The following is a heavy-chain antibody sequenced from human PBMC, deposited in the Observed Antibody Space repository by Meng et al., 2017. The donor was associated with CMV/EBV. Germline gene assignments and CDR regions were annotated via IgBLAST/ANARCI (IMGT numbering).Heavy chain of an antibody. V-gene: IGHV3-20*04. D-gene: IGHD4-17*01. CDR1: GFTFDDYG. CDR3: ARGRTTVTTQTGNDY. J-gene: IGHJ4*02. Sequence: GESLKISCAASGFTFDDYGMSWVRQAPGKGLEWVSGINWNGGSTGYADSVKGRFTISRDNAKNSLYLQMSSLRAEDTALYYCARGRTTVTTQTGNDYWGQGTLVTVSS. CDR2: INWNGGST.